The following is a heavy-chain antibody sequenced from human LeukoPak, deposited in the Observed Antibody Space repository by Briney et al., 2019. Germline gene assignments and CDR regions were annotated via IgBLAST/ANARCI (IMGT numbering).Heavy chain of an antibody. Sequence: GGSLRLSCAASGFTFDSYGMDWVRQAPGKGLEWVANINQDGSEKYSVDSVRGRFTISRDNVKNSLYLQMNSLRAEDTAVYYCARYYYYYMDVWGKGTTVTVSS. J-gene: IGHJ6*03. CDR3: ARYYYYYMDV. CDR2: INQDGSEK. V-gene: IGHV3-7*01. CDR1: GFTFDSYG.